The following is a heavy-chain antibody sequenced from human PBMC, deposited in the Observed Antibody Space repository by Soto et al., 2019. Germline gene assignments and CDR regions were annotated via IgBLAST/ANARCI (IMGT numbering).Heavy chain of an antibody. CDR1: GYTFTSYG. J-gene: IGHJ4*02. Sequence: QVQLVQSGAEVKKPGASVKVSCKASGYTFTSYGIIWVRQAPGQGLEWMGWISAYNGNTTYAQKLQGRVTMTTDTDTSTAHLELRSLRSEHSAAYYCARGTVTTTCACWGQGTLVTVSS. D-gene: IGHD4-17*01. CDR2: ISAYNGNT. V-gene: IGHV1-18*01. CDR3: ARGTVTTTCAC.